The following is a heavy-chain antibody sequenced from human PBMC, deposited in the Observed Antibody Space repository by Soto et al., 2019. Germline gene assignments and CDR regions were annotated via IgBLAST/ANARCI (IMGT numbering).Heavy chain of an antibody. Sequence: SETLSLTCTVSGGSISGYYWSWIRQPPGKGLEWIWYMYNTGSTVYNPSFKSRVTISVDTSKNQFSLKLNSVTAADTAVYYCARDLWGYCGTDCYPLDVWGQGTTVTVSS. CDR2: MYNTGST. CDR3: ARDLWGYCGTDCYPLDV. D-gene: IGHD2-21*02. J-gene: IGHJ6*02. CDR1: GGSISGYY. V-gene: IGHV4-59*01.